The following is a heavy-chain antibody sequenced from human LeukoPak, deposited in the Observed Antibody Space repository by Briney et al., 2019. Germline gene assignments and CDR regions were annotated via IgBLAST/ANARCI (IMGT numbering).Heavy chain of an antibody. CDR2: INPNSGGT. V-gene: IGHV1-2*02. J-gene: IGHJ4*02. CDR3: ARSHDYGDYRLDY. D-gene: IGHD4-17*01. Sequence: ASVKVSCNASGYTFTCCYMRWVRQAHGPGLEWMGWINPNSGGTNYAQKFQGRVTMTRDTSISTAYMELSRLRSDDTAVYYCARSHDYGDYRLDYWGQGTLVTVSS. CDR1: GYTFTCCY.